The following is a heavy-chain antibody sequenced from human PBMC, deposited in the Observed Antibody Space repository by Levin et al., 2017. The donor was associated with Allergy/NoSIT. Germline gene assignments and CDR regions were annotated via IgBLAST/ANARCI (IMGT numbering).Heavy chain of an antibody. CDR3: AVGYSRPGMDV. J-gene: IGHJ6*02. CDR2: ISWNSGSI. CDR1: GFTFDDYA. Sequence: SLKISCAASGFTFDDYAMHWVRQAPGKGLEWVSGISWNSGSIGYADSVKGRFTISRDNAKNSLYLQMNSLRAEDTALYYCAVGYSRPGMDVWGQGTTVTVSS. V-gene: IGHV3-9*01. D-gene: IGHD1-1*01.